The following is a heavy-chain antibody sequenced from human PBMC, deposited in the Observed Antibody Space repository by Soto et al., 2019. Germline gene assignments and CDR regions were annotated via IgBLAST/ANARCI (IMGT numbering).Heavy chain of an antibody. CDR3: AKNQGVELVPLATVDWFDP. D-gene: IGHD1-26*01. Sequence: PVGSLRLSCAASGFIFENFGMSWVRQAPGKGLEWISSISGSGFKKYYADSVKGRFTISRDNSKSTVYLELNNLSAEDTAVYHCAKNQGVELVPLATVDWFDPWGQGSVV. J-gene: IGHJ5*02. V-gene: IGHV3-23*01. CDR2: ISGSGFKK. CDR1: GFIFENFG.